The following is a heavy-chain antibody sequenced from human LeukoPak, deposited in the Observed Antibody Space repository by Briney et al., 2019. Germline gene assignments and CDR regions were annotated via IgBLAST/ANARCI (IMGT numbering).Heavy chain of an antibody. Sequence: GGSLGPSCADSGFAFDGYGMSWVRQDPGKGLEWVSGINWNGGSTGYAASVKGRFTISRDNAKNSLYLQMNSLRAEDTALYYCARDRSGSYLDAFDIWGQGTMVTVSS. J-gene: IGHJ3*02. CDR3: ARDRSGSYLDAFDI. D-gene: IGHD1-26*01. CDR1: GFAFDGYG. V-gene: IGHV3-20*04. CDR2: INWNGGST.